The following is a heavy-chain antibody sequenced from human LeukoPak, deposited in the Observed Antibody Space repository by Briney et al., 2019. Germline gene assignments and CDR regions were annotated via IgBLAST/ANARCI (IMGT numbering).Heavy chain of an antibody. Sequence: PSGTLSLTCAVSGGSISSSNWWSWVRQPPGKGLEWIGYISYSGSTNYNPSLKSRVTISVDTSKNQFSLKLSSVTAADTAVYYCARALYYYESSGYLWYFDLWGRGTLVTVSS. CDR2: ISYSGST. CDR3: ARALYYYESSGYLWYFDL. J-gene: IGHJ2*01. V-gene: IGHV4-4*02. CDR1: GGSISSSNW. D-gene: IGHD3-22*01.